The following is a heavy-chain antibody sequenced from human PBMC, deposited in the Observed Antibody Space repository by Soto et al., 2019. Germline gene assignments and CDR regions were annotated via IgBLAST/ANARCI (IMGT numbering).Heavy chain of an antibody. CDR3: ARDVAGGSRLGELSQYFDY. V-gene: IGHV4-59*11. D-gene: IGHD3-16*02. Sequence: LEIQPLTRSVFCGSISNLYGSRIRQQPGRGPEWIGYIYYSGSTSYNPSLKGRVTISVDTSKNQFSLNLSSVTAADTAVYYCARDVAGGSRLGELSQYFDYWGQGIQVPGS. CDR1: CGSISNLY. CDR2: IYYSGST. J-gene: IGHJ4*02.